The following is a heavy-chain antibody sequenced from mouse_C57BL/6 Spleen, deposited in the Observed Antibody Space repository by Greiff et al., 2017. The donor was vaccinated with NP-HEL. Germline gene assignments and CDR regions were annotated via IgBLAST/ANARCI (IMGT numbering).Heavy chain of an antibody. V-gene: IGHV5-9-1*02. Sequence: EAKLVASGEGLVKPGGSLKLSCAASGFTFSSYAMSWVRQTPEKRLEWVAYISSGGDYFYYADTVKGRFTISRDNARNTLYLQMSSRKSEDTAMYYCTRVDCLYAMDCWGQGTSVTVSS. CDR1: GFTFSSYA. J-gene: IGHJ4*01. CDR3: TRVDCLYAMDC. D-gene: IGHD2-4*01. CDR2: ISSGGDYF.